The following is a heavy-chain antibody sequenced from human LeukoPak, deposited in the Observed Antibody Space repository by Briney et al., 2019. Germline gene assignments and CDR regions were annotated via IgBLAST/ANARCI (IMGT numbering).Heavy chain of an antibody. CDR2: IYPGDSDT. V-gene: IGHV5-51*01. J-gene: IGHJ6*02. D-gene: IGHD3-3*01. CDR3: ARHSDPYDFWSGYDNLGYYYYYGMDV. CDR1: GYSFTSYW. Sequence: GESLKISCEASGYSFTSYWIGWVRQMPGKGLEWMGIIYPGDSDTRYSPSFQGQVTISADKSISTAYLQWSSLKASDTAMYYCARHSDPYDFWSGYDNLGYYYYYGMDVWGQGTTVTVSS.